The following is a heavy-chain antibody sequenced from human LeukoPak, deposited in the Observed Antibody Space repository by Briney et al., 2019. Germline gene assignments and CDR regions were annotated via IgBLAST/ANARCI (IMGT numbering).Heavy chain of an antibody. CDR2: IRASSSTI. CDR3: ARDPVRIAAAGLEAFDI. Sequence: GGSLRLSCAASGFTFSSYSMNWVRQAPGKGLEWVSYIRASSSTIFYADSVKGRFTISRATAKNSPSLQMNSLIAEDTAVYYCARDPVRIAAAGLEAFDIWGQGTMVTVSS. CDR1: GFTFSSYS. J-gene: IGHJ3*02. V-gene: IGHV3-48*04. D-gene: IGHD6-13*01.